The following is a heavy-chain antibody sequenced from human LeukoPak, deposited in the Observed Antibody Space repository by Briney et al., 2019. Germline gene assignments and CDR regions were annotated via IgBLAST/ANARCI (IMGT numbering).Heavy chain of an antibody. J-gene: IGHJ2*01. Sequence: GGSLRLSCAASGFTFSSYSMNWVCQAPGKGLEWVSSISSSSSYIYYADSVKGRFTISRDNAKNSLYLQMNSLRAEDTAVYYCARDPAGPYYWYFDLWGRGTLVTVSS. D-gene: IGHD6-19*01. V-gene: IGHV3-21*01. CDR1: GFTFSSYS. CDR2: ISSSSSYI. CDR3: ARDPAGPYYWYFDL.